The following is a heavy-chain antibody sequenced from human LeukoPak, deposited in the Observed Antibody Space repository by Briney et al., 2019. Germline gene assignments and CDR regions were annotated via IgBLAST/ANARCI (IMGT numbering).Heavy chain of an antibody. D-gene: IGHD3-10*01. Sequence: ASVKVSCKASGYIFTSYGISWVRQAPGQGLEWMGWISAYNGNTNYAQKLQGRVTMTTDTSTSTAYMELRSLRSDDTAVYYCARDLTWFGESKYYYYYGMDVWGQGTTVTVSS. CDR1: GYIFTSYG. CDR3: ARDLTWFGESKYYYYYGMDV. J-gene: IGHJ6*02. CDR2: ISAYNGNT. V-gene: IGHV1-18*01.